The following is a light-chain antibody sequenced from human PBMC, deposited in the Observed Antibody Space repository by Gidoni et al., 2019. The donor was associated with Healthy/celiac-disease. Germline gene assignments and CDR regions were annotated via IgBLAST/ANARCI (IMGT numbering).Light chain of an antibody. J-gene: IGLJ2*01. CDR2: EGS. CDR3: CSYAGSSTVV. V-gene: IGLV2-23*01. CDR1: SSDVGRYNL. Sequence: QSALTQPASVSGSPGPSITISCTGTSSDVGRYNLVSWYQQHPVKAPKLMIYEGSKRPSGVSNRFSGSKSGNTASLTISGLQAEDEADYYCCSYAGSSTVVFGGGTKLTVL.